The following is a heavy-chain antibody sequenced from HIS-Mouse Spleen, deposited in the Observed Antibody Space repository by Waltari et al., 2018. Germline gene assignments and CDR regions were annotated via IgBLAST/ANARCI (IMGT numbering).Heavy chain of an antibody. D-gene: IGHD6-13*01. CDR2: IYYSGGT. J-gene: IGHJ2*01. CDR1: GGSISSSSYY. V-gene: IGHV4-39*07. CDR3: AREIPYSSSWYDWYFDL. Sequence: QLQLQESGPGLVKPSETLSLTCTVSGGSISSSSYYWGWIRQPPGKGLEWLGSIYYSGGTYYNPSLKIRVTISVDTSKNQFSLKLSSVTAADTAVYYCAREIPYSSSWYDWYFDLWGRGTLVTVSS.